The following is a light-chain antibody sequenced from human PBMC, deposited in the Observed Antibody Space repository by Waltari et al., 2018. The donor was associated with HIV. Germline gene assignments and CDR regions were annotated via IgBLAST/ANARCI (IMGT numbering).Light chain of an antibody. CDR1: SSDLGRSAY. CDR2: EVN. Sequence: QSALTQPPSASGSPGQSVPIPCPGTSSDLGRSAYVSWSPPHPGKAPNLLIYEVNKLPSGVPDRCSGSKSGNTASLTVSGLQAEDEAEYSCTSYAGINPVAFGGGTKLTVL. V-gene: IGLV2-8*01. CDR3: TSYAGINPVA. J-gene: IGLJ2*01.